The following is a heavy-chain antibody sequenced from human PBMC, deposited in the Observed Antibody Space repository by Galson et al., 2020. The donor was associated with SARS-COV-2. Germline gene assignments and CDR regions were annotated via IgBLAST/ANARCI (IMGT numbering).Heavy chain of an antibody. CDR2: ISAYNGKT. CDR3: ARDGAPYCSTTSCYPCYYDRDV. CDR1: GYTFGNYG. D-gene: IGHD2-2*01. Sequence: ASVKVSCKASGYTFGNYGLSWVRQAPGQGLEWMGWISAYNGKTNYAQKVQGRVTMTKDTSTSIAYMELRSLRPDDTAVYYCARDGAPYCSTTSCYPCYYDRDVWGKGTTVTGSS. V-gene: IGHV1-18*01. J-gene: IGHJ6*03.